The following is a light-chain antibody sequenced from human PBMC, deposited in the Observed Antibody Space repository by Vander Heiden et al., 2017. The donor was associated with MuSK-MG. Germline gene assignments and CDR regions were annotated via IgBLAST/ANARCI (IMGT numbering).Light chain of an antibody. CDR1: QSISDY. CDR2: AAS. CDR3: QQSDSTPWT. V-gene: IGKV1-39*01. Sequence: DIQMTQSPSSLSASVGDRVTITCRASQSISDYLNWYEQKPGKAPKLLIYAASNLRSGVPSRFSGSGSGTDFTLTVSRLQPEDFATYYCQQSDSTPWTFGQGTRVEVK. J-gene: IGKJ1*01.